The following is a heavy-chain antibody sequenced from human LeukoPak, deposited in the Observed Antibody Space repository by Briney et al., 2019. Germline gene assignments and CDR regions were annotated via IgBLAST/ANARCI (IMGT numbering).Heavy chain of an antibody. J-gene: IGHJ3*02. CDR1: GYTFTGYY. Sequence: ASVKVSCKASGYTFTGYYMHGVRQAPGQGLEWMGRINPNSGGTNYAQKFQGRVTMTRDTSISTAYMELSRLRSDDTAVYYCARDYDYTGRSASDIWGQGTMVTVSS. CDR3: ARDYDYTGRSASDI. D-gene: IGHD3-3*01. V-gene: IGHV1-2*06. CDR2: INPNSGGT.